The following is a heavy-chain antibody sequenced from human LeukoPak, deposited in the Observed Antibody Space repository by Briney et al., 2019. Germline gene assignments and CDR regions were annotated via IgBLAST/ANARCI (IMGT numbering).Heavy chain of an antibody. D-gene: IGHD5-24*01. CDR3: ARADGYNYAIDY. CDR2: IYYSGST. CDR1: GYSISSGYY. Sequence: SETLSLTCAVPGYSISSGYYWSWIRQPPGKGLEWIGYIYYSGSTNYNPSLKSRVTISVDTSKNQFSLKLSSVTAADTAVYYCARADGYNYAIDYWGQGTLVTVSS. J-gene: IGHJ4*02. V-gene: IGHV4-61*01.